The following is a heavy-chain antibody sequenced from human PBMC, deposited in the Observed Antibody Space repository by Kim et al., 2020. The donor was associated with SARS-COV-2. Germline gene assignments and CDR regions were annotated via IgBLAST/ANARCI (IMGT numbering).Heavy chain of an antibody. CDR3: AREFGSGRVDF. V-gene: IGHV3-48*03. J-gene: IGHJ4*02. CDR1: GFTFSSYG. Sequence: GGSLRLSCAASGFTFSSYGMNWVRQAPGTGLEWLSYISGNSANIYYADSVKGRFTISRDNAENSLYLQMNNLRVEDTALYYCAREFGSGRVDFWGQGTLVTVSS. D-gene: IGHD3-16*01. CDR2: ISGNSANI.